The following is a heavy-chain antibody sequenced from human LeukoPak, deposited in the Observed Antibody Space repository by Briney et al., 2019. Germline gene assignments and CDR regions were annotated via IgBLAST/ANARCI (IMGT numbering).Heavy chain of an antibody. V-gene: IGHV4-59*01. CDR3: ARAGDGYNWLIDD. CDR2: IHYSGST. J-gene: IGHJ4*02. CDR1: GGSISSYY. D-gene: IGHD5-24*01. Sequence: PSETQSLTCAVSGGSISSYYWCWMRQPPGKGLEWIGYIHYSGSTNYSPSLKSRVTMSVDTSKNQFSLRLTSVTAADTAVYYCARAGDGYNWLIDDWGQGTRVTVSS.